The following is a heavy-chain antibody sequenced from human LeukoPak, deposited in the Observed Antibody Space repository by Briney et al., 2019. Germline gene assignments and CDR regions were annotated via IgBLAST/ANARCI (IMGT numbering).Heavy chain of an antibody. D-gene: IGHD2-2*01. V-gene: IGHV3-21*04. Sequence: KSGGSLRLSCAASGFTFSSYSMNWVRQAPGKGLEWVSSISSSSSYIYYADSVKGRFTISRDNAKNSLYLQMNSLRAEDTAVYYCAKDREFVVVPAAHFDYWGQGTLVTVSS. CDR2: ISSSSSYI. J-gene: IGHJ4*02. CDR3: AKDREFVVVPAAHFDY. CDR1: GFTFSSYS.